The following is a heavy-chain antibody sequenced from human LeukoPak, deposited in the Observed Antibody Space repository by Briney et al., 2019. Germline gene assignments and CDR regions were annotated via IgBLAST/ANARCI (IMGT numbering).Heavy chain of an antibody. D-gene: IGHD4-17*01. CDR3: AKDWTPMTTVTTAAVY. CDR1: GFTFSSYS. Sequence: PGGSPRLSCAASGFTFSSYSMNWVRQPPGKGLEWVSGISGSGGKTDYGDSVKGRFTISRDNSKNTLYLQMNSLRAEDTAVYYCAKDWTPMTTVTTAAVYWGQGTLVTVSS. V-gene: IGHV3-23*01. J-gene: IGHJ4*02. CDR2: ISGSGGKT.